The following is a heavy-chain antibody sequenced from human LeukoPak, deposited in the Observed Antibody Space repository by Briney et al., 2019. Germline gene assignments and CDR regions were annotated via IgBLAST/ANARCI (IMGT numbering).Heavy chain of an antibody. V-gene: IGHV4-59*01. CDR2: VSYSGST. CDR3: ARDQGTWWFDP. CDR1: GGSISGYY. Sequence: SETLSLTCTVSGGSISGYYWSWIRQPPGRALEWIGYVSYSGSTNYNPSLKSRVTISVDTSKTQFSLTLTSVTAAATAVYYCARDQGTWWFDPWGQGTLVTVSS. D-gene: IGHD3-10*01. J-gene: IGHJ5*02.